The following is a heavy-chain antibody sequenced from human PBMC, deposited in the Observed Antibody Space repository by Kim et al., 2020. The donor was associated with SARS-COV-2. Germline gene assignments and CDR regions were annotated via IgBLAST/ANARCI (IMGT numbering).Heavy chain of an antibody. V-gene: IGHV3-23*01. D-gene: IGHD5-18*01. Sequence: VRGRFTISRDNPKNTLYLQMNSLRAEDTAVYYCAKPSGYSYGYLGDAFDIWGQGTMVTVSS. J-gene: IGHJ3*02. CDR3: AKPSGYSYGYLGDAFDI.